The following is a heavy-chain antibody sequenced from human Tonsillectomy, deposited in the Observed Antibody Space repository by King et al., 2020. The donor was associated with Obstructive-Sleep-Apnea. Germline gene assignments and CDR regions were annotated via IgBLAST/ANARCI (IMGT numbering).Heavy chain of an antibody. V-gene: IGHV3-73*02. CDR1: GFTFSGSA. D-gene: IGHD6-6*01. J-gene: IGHJ4*02. Sequence: VQLVESGGGLVQPGGSLTLSCAASGFTFSGSAMHWVRQASGKGLEWVGRIRSKANNYATEYAASVKGRFTISRDDSKNTIYLQMNSLKTEDTAVYYCTRFSATLSLVFDYWGQGTPVTVSS. CDR3: TRFSATLSLVFDY. CDR2: IRSKANNYAT.